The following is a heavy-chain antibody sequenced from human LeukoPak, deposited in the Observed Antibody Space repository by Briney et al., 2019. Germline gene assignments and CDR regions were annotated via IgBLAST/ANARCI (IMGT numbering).Heavy chain of an antibody. J-gene: IGHJ6*04. CDR3: ARFSSSWYGVDV. D-gene: IGHD6-13*01. V-gene: IGHV4-59*01. CDR2: IYYSGST. CDR1: GGSINSYF. Sequence: SGTLSLTCTVSGGSINSYFWTWIRQPPGKGLEWIEYIYYSGSTNYNPSLKSRVTISVDTSKNHFSLKLSSVTAADTAVYYCARFSSSWYGVDVWGKGITVTVSS.